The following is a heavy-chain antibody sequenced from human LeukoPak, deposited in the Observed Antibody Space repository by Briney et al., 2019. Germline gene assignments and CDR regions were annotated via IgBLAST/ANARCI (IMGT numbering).Heavy chain of an antibody. V-gene: IGHV3-23*01. CDR3: ARYRGNYDDYYYYMDV. J-gene: IGHJ6*03. Sequence: PGGSLRLSCAASGFTFSSYAMSWVRQAPGKGLEWVSAISGSGGSTYYADSVKGRFTISRDNAKNSLYLQMNSLRAEDTALYHCARYRGNYDDYYYYMDVWGKGTTVTVSS. D-gene: IGHD4-11*01. CDR1: GFTFSSYA. CDR2: ISGSGGST.